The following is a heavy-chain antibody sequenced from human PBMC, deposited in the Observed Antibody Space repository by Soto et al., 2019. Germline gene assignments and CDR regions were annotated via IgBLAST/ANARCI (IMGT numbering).Heavy chain of an antibody. CDR1: GGSISSSSYY. D-gene: IGHD1-26*01. J-gene: IGHJ5*02. Sequence: KASETLSLTCTVSGGSISSSSYYWGWIRQSPGKELEWIGYIHPSGSTTYNPSLESRVTISVDTAKNQFSLRLTSVTAADTAVYYCARQLGVYNWFDPWGQGTLVTVSS. CDR2: IHPSGST. V-gene: IGHV4-61*05. CDR3: ARQLGVYNWFDP.